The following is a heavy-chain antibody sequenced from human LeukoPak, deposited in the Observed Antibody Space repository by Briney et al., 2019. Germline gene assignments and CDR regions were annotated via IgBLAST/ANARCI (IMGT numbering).Heavy chain of an antibody. CDR2: IYYTGST. V-gene: IGHV4-59*01. CDR3: ARVPSGSAYHHMDV. Sequence: ETLSLTCTVSGGSINSYYWSWVRQPPGKGLEWIGCIYYTGSTNHNPSLKSRVIISVDTSKNQFSLKMSSVTAADTAVYYCARVPSGSAYHHMDVWGKGTTVTVSS. J-gene: IGHJ6*03. CDR1: GGSINSYY.